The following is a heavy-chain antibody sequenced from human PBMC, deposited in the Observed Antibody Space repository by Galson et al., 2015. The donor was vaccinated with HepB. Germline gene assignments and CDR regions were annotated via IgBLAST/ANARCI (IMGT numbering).Heavy chain of an antibody. Sequence: ETLSLTCTVSGGSISSSSYYWGWIRQPPGKGLEWIGSIYYSGSTYYNPSLKSRVTISVDTSKNQFSLKLSSVTAADTAVYYCARQGGDYDPVYFDYWGQGTLVTVSS. CDR2: IYYSGST. V-gene: IGHV4-39*01. CDR1: GGSISSSSYY. D-gene: IGHD4-17*01. J-gene: IGHJ4*02. CDR3: ARQGGDYDPVYFDY.